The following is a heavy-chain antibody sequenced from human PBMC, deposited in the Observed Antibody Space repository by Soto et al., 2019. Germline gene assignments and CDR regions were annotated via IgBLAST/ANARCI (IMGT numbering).Heavy chain of an antibody. V-gene: IGHV1-69*13. Sequence: SVKVSCKASGGTFSSYAISWVRQAPGQGLEWMGGIIPIFGTANYAQKFQGRVTITADESTSTAYMELSSLRSGDTAVYYCARGASHDFWSGYPPLDYYYGMDVWGQGTTVTVSS. CDR1: GGTFSSYA. CDR2: IIPIFGTA. D-gene: IGHD3-3*01. J-gene: IGHJ6*02. CDR3: ARGASHDFWSGYPPLDYYYGMDV.